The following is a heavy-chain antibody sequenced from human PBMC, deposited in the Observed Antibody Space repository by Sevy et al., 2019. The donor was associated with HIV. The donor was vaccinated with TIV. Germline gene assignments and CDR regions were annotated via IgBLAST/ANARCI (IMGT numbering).Heavy chain of an antibody. CDR1: GYRLRELS. V-gene: IGHV1-24*01. CDR3: TTGREYYDENSGYFDY. J-gene: IGHJ4*02. Sequence: ASVKVSCKISGYRLRELSMHWVRQAPGKGREWMGRFDPEDGEKIYEQKFQGRVTVTEDTTTDTANMELSRLRSEDTAAYYCTTGREYYDENSGYFDYWGPGTLVTVSS. CDR2: FDPEDGEK. D-gene: IGHD3-22*01.